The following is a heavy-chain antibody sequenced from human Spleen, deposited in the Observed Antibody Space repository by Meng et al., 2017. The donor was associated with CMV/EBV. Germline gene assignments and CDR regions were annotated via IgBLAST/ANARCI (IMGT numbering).Heavy chain of an antibody. Sequence: FSFNAQYMEWVRQAPGQGLEWMGRIDPKSGGTKFAEKFQGRVTMTRDTSITTIYMELRSLTSDDTAVYYCVRGITFGGTDNNWFDPWGQGTLVTVSS. CDR1: FSFNAQY. CDR3: VRGITFGGTDNNWFDP. D-gene: IGHD3-16*01. J-gene: IGHJ5*02. V-gene: IGHV1-2*06. CDR2: IDPKSGGT.